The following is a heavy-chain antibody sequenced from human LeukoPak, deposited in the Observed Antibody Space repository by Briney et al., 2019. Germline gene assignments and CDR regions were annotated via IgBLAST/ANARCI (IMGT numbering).Heavy chain of an antibody. CDR2: ISSSSSYI. V-gene: IGHV3-21*01. CDR1: GFTFSSYS. D-gene: IGHD6-13*01. Sequence: GGSLRLSCAASGFTFSSYSMNRVRQAPGKGLEWVSSISSSSSYIYYADSVKGRFTISRDNAKNSLYLQMNSLRAEDTAVYYCARDDPPGIAAAGTPGTDYWGQGTLVTVSS. CDR3: ARDDPPGIAAAGTPGTDY. J-gene: IGHJ4*02.